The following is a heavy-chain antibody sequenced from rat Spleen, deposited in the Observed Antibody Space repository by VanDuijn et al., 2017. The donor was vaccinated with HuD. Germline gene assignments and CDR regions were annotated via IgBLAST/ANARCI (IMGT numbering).Heavy chain of an antibody. CDR3: TKQGTGSYWHFDF. Sequence: EVQLVESGGGLVQPGRSMKLSCAASGFTFSNYYMAWVRQAPTKGLEWVASITNTGGSIYYPDSVKGRFTISRDNAKSTLYLQMDSLGSEDTATYYGTKQGTGSYWHFDFWGPGTMVTVSS. J-gene: IGHJ1*01. CDR1: GFTFSNYY. CDR2: ITNTGGSI. V-gene: IGHV5-25*01. D-gene: IGHD5-1*01.